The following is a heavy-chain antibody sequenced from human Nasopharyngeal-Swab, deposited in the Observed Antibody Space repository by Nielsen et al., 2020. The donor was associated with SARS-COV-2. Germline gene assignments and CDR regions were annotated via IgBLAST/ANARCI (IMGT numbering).Heavy chain of an antibody. J-gene: IGHJ4*02. CDR2: IYYSGST. Sequence: SETLSLTCTVSGGSISSSSYHWGWIRQPPGKGLEWIGSIYYSGSTYYNPSLKSRVTISVDTSKNQFSLKLSSVTAADTAVYYCARDYDRWLVFDYWGQGTLVTVSS. D-gene: IGHD6-19*01. CDR3: ARDYDRWLVFDY. V-gene: IGHV4-39*07. CDR1: GGSISSSSYH.